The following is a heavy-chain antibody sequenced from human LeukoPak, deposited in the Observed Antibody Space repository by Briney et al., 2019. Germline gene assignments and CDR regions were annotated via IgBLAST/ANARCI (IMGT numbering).Heavy chain of an antibody. CDR1: GYTFTSYY. D-gene: IGHD5/OR15-5a*01. J-gene: IGHJ5*02. V-gene: IGHV1-46*01. Sequence: ASVKVSCKASGYTFTSYYMHWVRQAPGQGLEWMGIINLSGGSTSYAQKFQGRVTMTRDMSTSTVYIDLSSLRSEETAVYYCARDGVYDLEGYKWFDPWGQGTLVTVSS. CDR2: INLSGGST. CDR3: ARDGVYDLEGYKWFDP.